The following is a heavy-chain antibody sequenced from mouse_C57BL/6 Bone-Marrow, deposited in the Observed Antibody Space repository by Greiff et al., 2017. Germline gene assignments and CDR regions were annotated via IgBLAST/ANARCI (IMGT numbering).Heavy chain of an antibody. D-gene: IGHD4-1*01. CDR1: GYTFTDYY. CDR2: INPNNGGT. J-gene: IGHJ3*01. V-gene: IGHV1-26*01. Sequence: EVQLQQSGPELVKPGASVKISCKASGYTFTDYYMNWVKQSHGKSLEWIGDINPNNGGTSYNQKFKGKATLTVDKSSSTAYMELNSLTSEDSAVYYCATNWGAYWGQGTLVTVSA. CDR3: ATNWGAY.